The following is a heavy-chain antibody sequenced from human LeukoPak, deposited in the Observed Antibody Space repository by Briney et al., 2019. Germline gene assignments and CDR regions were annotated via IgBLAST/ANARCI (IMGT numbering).Heavy chain of an antibody. V-gene: IGHV3-30*04. D-gene: IGHD3-22*01. CDR3: AREIESGRGYYYDSSGYWCYFDY. CDR1: GFTFSSYA. J-gene: IGHJ4*02. CDR2: ISYDGSNK. Sequence: GGSLRLSCAASGFTFSSYAMHWVRQAPGKGLEWVAVISYDGSNKYYADSVKGRFTISRDNSKNTLYLQMNSLRAENTAVYYCAREIESGRGYYYDSSGYWCYFDYWGQGTLVTVSS.